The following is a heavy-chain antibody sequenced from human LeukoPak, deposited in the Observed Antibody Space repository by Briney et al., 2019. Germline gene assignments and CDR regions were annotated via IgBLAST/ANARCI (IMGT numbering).Heavy chain of an antibody. D-gene: IGHD1-26*01. Sequence: GGSLRLSSTASGFRFPDYAMTWVRQAPGKGLEWVSSISSRNGNTFYSASVEGRFTISRDDSRNTLYLQMNTLRDADTAVYYCAKERGIYSGVFAFDFWGQGALVTVSS. CDR3: AKERGIYSGVFAFDF. J-gene: IGHJ3*01. CDR2: ISSRNGNT. CDR1: GFRFPDYA. V-gene: IGHV3-23*01.